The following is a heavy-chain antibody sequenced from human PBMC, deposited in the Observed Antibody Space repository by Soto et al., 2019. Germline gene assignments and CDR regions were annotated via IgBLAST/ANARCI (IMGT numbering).Heavy chain of an antibody. CDR2: IYYSGST. V-gene: IGHV4-39*01. D-gene: IGHD1-1*01. CDR1: GGSISSSSYY. J-gene: IGHJ4*02. CDR3: ARQRRGPNGTGNFHY. Sequence: SETLSLTGTVSGGSISSSSYYWGWIRQPPGKGREWIGSIYYSGSTYYNSSLKSRVTISVDTSKNQFSLKLSYVTAAHTALYYCARQRRGPNGTGNFHYWRQGTLVTVSS.